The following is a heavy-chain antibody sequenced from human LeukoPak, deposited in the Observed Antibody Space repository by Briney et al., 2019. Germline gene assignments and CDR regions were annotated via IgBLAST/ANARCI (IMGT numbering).Heavy chain of an antibody. CDR2: LIPIFGTA. Sequence: SVKVSCKASGGTFSSYAISWVRQAPGQGLEWMGGLIPIFGTANYAQKFQGRVTITADESTSTAYMELSSLRSEDTAVYYCAREDSGGSGSSYYYYYGMDVWGQGTTVTVSS. CDR1: GGTFSSYA. CDR3: AREDSGGSGSSYYYYYGMDV. D-gene: IGHD3-10*01. J-gene: IGHJ6*01. V-gene: IGHV1-69*01.